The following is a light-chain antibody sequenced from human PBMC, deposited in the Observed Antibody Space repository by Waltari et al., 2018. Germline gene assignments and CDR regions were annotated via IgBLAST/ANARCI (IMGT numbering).Light chain of an antibody. J-gene: IGLJ3*02. CDR1: SGHNTYA. CDR3: QTWGAGISV. CDR2: INSDGSH. V-gene: IGLV4-69*01. Sequence: QLVLTQSPSASASLGASVKLTCTLSSGHNTYAIAWHQQQPEKGPRYLMKINSDGSHSKGDGIPDRFSGSSSGAERYLTISSLQSEDEADYYCQTWGAGISVFGGGTKLTVL.